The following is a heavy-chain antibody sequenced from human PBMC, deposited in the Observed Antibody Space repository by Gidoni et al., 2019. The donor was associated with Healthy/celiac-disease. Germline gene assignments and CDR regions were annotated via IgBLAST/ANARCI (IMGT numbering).Heavy chain of an antibody. V-gene: IGHV3-49*04. D-gene: IGHD6-13*01. CDR1: GFTFGDYA. CDR2: IRSKAYGGTT. J-gene: IGHJ6*02. CDR3: TRDEAAAGLYYYYGMDV. Sequence: EVQLVESGGGLVQPGRSLRLSCTASGFTFGDYAMSWVRQAPGKGLEWVGFIRSKAYGGTTEYAASVKGRFTISRDDSKSIAYLQMNSLKTEDTAVYYCTRDEAAAGLYYYYGMDVWGQGTTVTVSS.